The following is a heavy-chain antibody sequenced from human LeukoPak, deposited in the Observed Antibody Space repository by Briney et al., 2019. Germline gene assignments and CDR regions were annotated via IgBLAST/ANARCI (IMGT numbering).Heavy chain of an antibody. D-gene: IGHD6-13*01. Sequence: PSETLSLTCTVSGGSISSYYWNWIRQPPGKGLEWIGEINQSGSTNYNPSLKSRVTISVDTSKNQISLKLSSVTAADTAVYYCARRGIAALGGYYYYMDVWAKGTTVAVSS. CDR3: ARRGIAALGGYYYYMDV. CDR1: GGSISSYY. CDR2: INQSGST. V-gene: IGHV4-34*01. J-gene: IGHJ6*03.